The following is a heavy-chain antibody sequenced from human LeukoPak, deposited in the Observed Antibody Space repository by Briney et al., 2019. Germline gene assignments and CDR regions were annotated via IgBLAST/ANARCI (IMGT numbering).Heavy chain of an antibody. CDR2: INPNSGGT. CDR1: GYTFSGYY. CDR3: ARDGYYYDSSGYYPWDY. Sequence: ASVKVSCKASGYTFSGYYMHWVRQAPGQGLEWMGWINPNSGGTNYAQKFQGRVTMTRDTSISTAYMELSRLRSDDTAVYYCARDGYYYDSSGYYPWDYWGQGTLVTVSS. V-gene: IGHV1-2*02. D-gene: IGHD3-22*01. J-gene: IGHJ4*02.